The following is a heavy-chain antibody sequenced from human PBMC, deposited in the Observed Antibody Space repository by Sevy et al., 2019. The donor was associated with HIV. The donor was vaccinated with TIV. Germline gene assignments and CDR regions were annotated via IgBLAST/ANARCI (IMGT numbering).Heavy chain of an antibody. Sequence: GGSLRLSCAASGFTFSKYWMGWVRQAPGKGLEWVSNITHDAGQKYYVDSVKGRFTISRDNAKNSLYLQMNSLRAEDTAVYFCARDEGNYYFHYWGQGTLVTVSS. D-gene: IGHD1-7*01. CDR3: ARDEGNYYFHY. J-gene: IGHJ4*02. CDR2: ITHDAGQK. V-gene: IGHV3-7*01. CDR1: GFTFSKYW.